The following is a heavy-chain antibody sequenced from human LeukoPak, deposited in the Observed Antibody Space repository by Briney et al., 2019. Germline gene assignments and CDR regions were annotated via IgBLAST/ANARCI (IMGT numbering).Heavy chain of an antibody. J-gene: IGHJ5*02. V-gene: IGHV4-39*07. Sequence: PSETLSLTCTVSGDSIISTNYYWGWIRQPPGKGLEWIGNLYYSGITYYNPSLKSRFTMSVDTSKNQFSLKLTSVTAADTAVYYCATVHDSGYKIYNRFDPWGQGTLVTVSS. CDR1: GDSIISTNYY. CDR2: LYYSGIT. CDR3: ATVHDSGYKIYNRFDP. D-gene: IGHD5-12*01.